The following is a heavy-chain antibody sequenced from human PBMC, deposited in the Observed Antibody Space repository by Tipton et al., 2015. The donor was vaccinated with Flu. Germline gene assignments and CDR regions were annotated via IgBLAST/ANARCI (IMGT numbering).Heavy chain of an antibody. CDR1: SGSIRSTNYF. V-gene: IGHV4-39*01. J-gene: IGHJ4*02. CDR2: IYPSGAT. D-gene: IGHD3-10*02. CDR3: ARLSYYDVDLKNFYFDH. Sequence: TLSLTCTVSSGSIRSTNYFCAWIRQPPGKRLELIGSIYPSGATYYNPSLKSRVTLSVDTSKTQFSRMLRSVTAADTAIYYCARLSYYDVDLKNFYFDHWGQGVLVTVSS.